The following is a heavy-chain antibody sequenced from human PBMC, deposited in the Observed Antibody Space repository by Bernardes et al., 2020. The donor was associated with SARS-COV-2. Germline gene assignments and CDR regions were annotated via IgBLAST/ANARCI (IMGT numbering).Heavy chain of an antibody. V-gene: IGHV3-66*02. CDR1: GFTVSTYY. Sequence: GGSLRLSCAASGFTVSTYYMSWVRKAPGRGLEWVSDIYSTGGTYYADSVTGRFTISRDNSKNTLYLQMNSLRAEDTAVYYCARRDRYYGMDVWGQGTSVTVSS. CDR3: ARRDRYYGMDV. J-gene: IGHJ6*02. CDR2: IYSTGGT.